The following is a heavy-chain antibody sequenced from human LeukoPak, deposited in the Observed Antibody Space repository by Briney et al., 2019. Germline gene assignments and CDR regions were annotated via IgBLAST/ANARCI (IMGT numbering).Heavy chain of an antibody. J-gene: IGHJ2*01. D-gene: IGHD3-10*01. CDR3: AKGGSYGSGSIWYFDL. CDR1: GFTFSSYG. Sequence: GGSLRLSCAASGFTFSSYGMHWVRQAPGKGLEWVAVISYDGSNKYYGDSVKGRFTISRDNSKNTLYLQMNSLRAEDTAVYYCAKGGSYGSGSIWYFDLWGRGTLVTVSS. V-gene: IGHV3-30*18. CDR2: ISYDGSNK.